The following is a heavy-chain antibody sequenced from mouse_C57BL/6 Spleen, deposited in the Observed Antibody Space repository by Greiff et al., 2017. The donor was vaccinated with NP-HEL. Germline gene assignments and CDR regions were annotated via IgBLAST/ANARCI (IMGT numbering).Heavy chain of an antibody. J-gene: IGHJ4*01. CDR2: ISSGSSTI. CDR1: GFTFSDYG. V-gene: IGHV5-17*01. D-gene: IGHD1-1*01. CDR3: ATSSYVNYYAMDY. Sequence: EVQGVESGGGLVKPGGSLKLSCAASGFTFSDYGMHWVRQAPEKGLEWVAYISSGSSTIYYADTVKGRFTISRDNAKNTLFLQMTSLRSEDTAMYYCATSSYVNYYAMDYWGQGTSVTVSS.